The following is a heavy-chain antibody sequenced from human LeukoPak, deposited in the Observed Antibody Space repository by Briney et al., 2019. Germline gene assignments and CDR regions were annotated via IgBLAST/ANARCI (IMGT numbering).Heavy chain of an antibody. CDR3: ARGGYSYDNWFDP. J-gene: IGHJ5*02. D-gene: IGHD5-18*01. Sequence: AETLSLTCTVSGGSISSSNDYWGWIRQPLGKGLEWIGSIYYTGSTYYNPSLKSRVTILIDTSKNQFSLKLSSVTAADTAVYYCARGGYSYDNWFDPWGQGTLVTVSS. CDR1: GGSISSSNDY. CDR2: IYYTGST. V-gene: IGHV4-39*07.